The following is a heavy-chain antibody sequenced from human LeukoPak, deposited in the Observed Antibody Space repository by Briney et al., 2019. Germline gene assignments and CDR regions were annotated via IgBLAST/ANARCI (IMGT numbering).Heavy chain of an antibody. CDR2: MNPNSGNT. CDR3: NYGSGSYYNVGDPEGAFDI. V-gene: IGHV1-8*01. CDR1: GYTFTSYD. J-gene: IGHJ3*02. Sequence: GASVKVSCKASGYTFTSYDINWVRQATGQGLEWMGWMNPNSGNTGYAQKFQGRVTMTRNTSISTAYMELSSLRSEDTAVYYCNYGSGSYYNVGDPEGAFDIWGQGTMVTVSS. D-gene: IGHD3-10*01.